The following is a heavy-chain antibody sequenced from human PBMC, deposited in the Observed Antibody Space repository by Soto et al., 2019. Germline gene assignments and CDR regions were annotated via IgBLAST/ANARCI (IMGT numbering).Heavy chain of an antibody. CDR3: AREHYDIYYYYGMDV. V-gene: IGHV1-2*02. J-gene: IGHJ6*02. CDR2: INPNSGGT. CDR1: GYTFTGYY. D-gene: IGHD3-9*01. Sequence: ASVKVSCKASGYTFTGYYMHWVRQAPGQGLEWMGWINPNSGGTNYAQKFQGRVTMTRDTSISTAYMELSRLRSDDTAVYYCAREHYDIYYYYGMDVWGQGTTVTVPS.